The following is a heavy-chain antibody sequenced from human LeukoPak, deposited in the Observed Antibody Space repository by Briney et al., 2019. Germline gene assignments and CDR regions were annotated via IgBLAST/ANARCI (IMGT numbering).Heavy chain of an antibody. Sequence: PSETLSLTCAVSGYSISSGYYWGWIRPPPGKGLEWIGSIYYSGSTHYNPSLKSRVTISVDTSKNQFSLKLNYVTAADTAVYYCARNDSSGYFDYWGQGTLVTVSS. CDR1: GYSISSGYY. CDR2: IYYSGST. D-gene: IGHD3-22*01. J-gene: IGHJ4*02. CDR3: ARNDSSGYFDY. V-gene: IGHV4-38-2*01.